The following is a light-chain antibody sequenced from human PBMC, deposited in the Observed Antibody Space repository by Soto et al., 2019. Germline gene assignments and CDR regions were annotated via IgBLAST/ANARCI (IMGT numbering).Light chain of an antibody. V-gene: IGKV1-39*01. CDR3: QLRYSTPYS. CDR2: SIS. J-gene: IGKJ2*01. CDR1: QTMSNF. Sequence: DIQMTQSPSSLSASVGDRATITCRASQTMSNFLHRYQQKPGKAPKVLIYSISSLKSGVPSRFSGSASGTDFTLTISSLQREDFATDSRQLRYSTPYSFGQGTKVEIK.